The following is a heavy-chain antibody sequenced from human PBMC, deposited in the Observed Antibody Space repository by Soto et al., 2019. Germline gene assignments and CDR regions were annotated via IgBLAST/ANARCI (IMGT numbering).Heavy chain of an antibody. CDR2: IIPIFGTA. J-gene: IGHJ6*02. Sequence: VASVKVSCKASGGTFSNYAITWVRQAPGQGLEWMGGIIPIFGTANYAQKFQGRVTITADESTSTGYMELSSLRSEDTATYYCARGVTVFGVVVQYYYYGLDVWAQGTTVPVSS. CDR1: GGTFSNYA. V-gene: IGHV1-69*13. D-gene: IGHD3-3*01. CDR3: ARGVTVFGVVVQYYYYGLDV.